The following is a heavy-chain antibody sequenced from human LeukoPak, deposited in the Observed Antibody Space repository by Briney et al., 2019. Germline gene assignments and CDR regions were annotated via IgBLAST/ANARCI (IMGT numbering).Heavy chain of an antibody. CDR1: GYTFTSYG. CDR2: INPNSGGT. D-gene: IGHD4-11*01. Sequence: GASVKVSCKASGYTFTSYGISWVRQAPGQGLEWMGWINPNSGGTNYAQKFQGRVTMTRDTSISTAYMELSRLRSDDTAVYYCARAGVWWMTTVSNWFDPWGQGTLVTVSS. CDR3: ARAGVWWMTTVSNWFDP. V-gene: IGHV1-2*02. J-gene: IGHJ5*02.